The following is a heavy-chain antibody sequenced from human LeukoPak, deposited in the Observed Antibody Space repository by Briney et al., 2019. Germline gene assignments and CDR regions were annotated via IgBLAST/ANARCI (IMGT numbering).Heavy chain of an antibody. D-gene: IGHD6-19*01. CDR2: IRFDGTNK. J-gene: IGHJ4*02. Sequence: GGSLRLSCAASGFTFSNYGMHWVRQAPGKGLEWVAFIRFDGTNKYYADSVKGRFTISRDNSKNTLYLQMNSLRAEDTAVYYCAKDRLGYSSGWYTNFNYWGQGTLVTVSS. V-gene: IGHV3-30*02. CDR1: GFTFSNYG. CDR3: AKDRLGYSSGWYTNFNY.